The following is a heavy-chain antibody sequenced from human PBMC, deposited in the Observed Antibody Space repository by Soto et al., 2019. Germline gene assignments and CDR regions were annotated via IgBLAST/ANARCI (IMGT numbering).Heavy chain of an antibody. J-gene: IGHJ6*02. V-gene: IGHV1-8*01. CDR1: GYTFTSYD. D-gene: IGHD3-9*01. CDR2: MNTNSGNT. CDR3: ARGQLRYFDWLEPYGMDV. Sequence: ASVKVSCKASGYTFTSYDINWVRQATGQGLEWMGWMNTNSGNTGYAQKFQGRVTMTRNTSISTAYMELSSLRSEDTAVYYCARGQLRYFDWLEPYGMDVWGQGTTVTVSS.